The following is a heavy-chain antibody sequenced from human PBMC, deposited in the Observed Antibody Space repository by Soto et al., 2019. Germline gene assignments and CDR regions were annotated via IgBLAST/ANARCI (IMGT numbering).Heavy chain of an antibody. J-gene: IGHJ4*02. V-gene: IGHV2-5*02. CDR3: AHRVLRTVFGLVTTTAIYFDF. CDR2: IYWDDAK. Sequence: QITLNESGPTVVRPTETLTLTCRFSGFSLTTSGVGVGWIRQSPGNAPECLALIYWDDAKRYSASLKSRLTITKDTPKNQVVLTVSDLDPTDTATYYCAHRVLRTVFGLVTTTAIYFDFWGQGTPVAVSS. D-gene: IGHD3-3*01. CDR1: GFSLTTSGVG.